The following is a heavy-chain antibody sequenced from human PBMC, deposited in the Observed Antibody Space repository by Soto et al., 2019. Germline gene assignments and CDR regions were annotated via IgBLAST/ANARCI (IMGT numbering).Heavy chain of an antibody. CDR3: AGDPLILYGMDV. D-gene: IGHD2-21*01. CDR1: GGSISSGDYY. Sequence: TLSLTCTVSGGSISSGDYYWSWIRQPPGKGLEWIGYIYYSGSTYYNPSLKSRVTISVDTSKNQFSLKLSSVTAADTAVYYCAGDPLILYGMDVWGQGTTVTVSS. CDR2: IYYSGST. J-gene: IGHJ6*02. V-gene: IGHV4-30-4*01.